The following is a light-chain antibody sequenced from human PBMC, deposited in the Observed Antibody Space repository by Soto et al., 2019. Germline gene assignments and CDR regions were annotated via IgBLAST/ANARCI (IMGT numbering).Light chain of an antibody. CDR3: QSDDGSLRRV. CDR2: GSS. J-gene: IGLJ2*01. CDR1: SSNIGAGYD. Sequence: QSVLTQPPSVSGAPGQRVTISCTGSSSNIGAGYDVHWYQQLPGTAPKLLIYGSSNRPSGVPDRFSGSKSGTSASLAITGLEAVDEADYYCQSDDGSLRRVFGGGTKLTVL. V-gene: IGLV1-40*01.